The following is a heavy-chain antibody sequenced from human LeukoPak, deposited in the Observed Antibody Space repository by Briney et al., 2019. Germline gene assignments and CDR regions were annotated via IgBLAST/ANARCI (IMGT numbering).Heavy chain of an antibody. V-gene: IGHV3-23*01. CDR3: ARDYADYVGYFFFDY. Sequence: GGSLRLSCAASGFTFNNYAMNWVRQAPGKGLEWVSSISGGGETTYYADSAKGRFTISRDNSQNTLYLQMNSLRAEDMAVYYCARDYADYVGYFFFDYWGQGTLVTVSS. CDR1: GFTFNNYA. D-gene: IGHD4-17*01. CDR2: ISGGGETT. J-gene: IGHJ4*02.